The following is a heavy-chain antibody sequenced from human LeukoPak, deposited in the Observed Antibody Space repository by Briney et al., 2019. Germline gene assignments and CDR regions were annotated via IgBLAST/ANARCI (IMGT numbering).Heavy chain of an antibody. V-gene: IGHV4-39*01. CDR2: IYYSGST. CDR3: AMGSSTDFDY. CDR1: GGSISSSSYY. Sequence: PSETLSLTCTVSGGSISSSSYYWGWIRQPPGKGLEWIGSIYYSGSTYYNPSLKSRVTISVDTSKNQFSLKLSSVTAADTAVYYCAMGSSTDFDYWGQGTLVTVSS. J-gene: IGHJ4*02. D-gene: IGHD6-6*01.